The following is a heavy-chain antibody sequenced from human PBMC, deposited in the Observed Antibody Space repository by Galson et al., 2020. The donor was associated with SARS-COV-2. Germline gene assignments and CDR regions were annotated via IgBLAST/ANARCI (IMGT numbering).Heavy chain of an antibody. Sequence: ASETLSLTCTVSGGSISSGGYYWSWIRQHPGKGLEWIGYIYYSGSTYYNPSLKSRVTISVDTSKNQFSLKLSSVTAADTAVYYCAGSRSSYASENWFDPWGQGTLVTVSS. J-gene: IGHJ5*02. CDR3: AGSRSSYASENWFDP. V-gene: IGHV4-31*03. CDR2: IYYSGST. CDR1: GGSISSGGYY. D-gene: IGHD3-16*01.